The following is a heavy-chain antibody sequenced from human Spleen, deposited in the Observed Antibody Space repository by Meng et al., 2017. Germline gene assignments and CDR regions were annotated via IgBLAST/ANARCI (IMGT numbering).Heavy chain of an antibody. V-gene: IGHV3-74*01. Sequence: VQLVESGGGVVQPGRSLRLSCAASGFTFSAYGMHWVRQAPGKGLVWVARMNPEETTISHAGSVMGRFTISRDIAKNTLYLQMNSLRAEDSALYFCVRDFGGESDFWGQGTLVTVSS. CDR2: MNPEETTI. D-gene: IGHD3-10*01. J-gene: IGHJ4*02. CDR3: VRDFGGESDF. CDR1: GFTFSAYG.